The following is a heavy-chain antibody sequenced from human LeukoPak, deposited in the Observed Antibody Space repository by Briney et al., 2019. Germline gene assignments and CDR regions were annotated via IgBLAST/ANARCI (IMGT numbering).Heavy chain of an antibody. J-gene: IGHJ4*02. V-gene: IGHV4-39*01. CDR2: INYSGST. CDR1: GGSISSSTYY. CDR3: ASPSSSSSTYDY. D-gene: IGHD6-6*01. Sequence: SETLSLTCTVSGGSISSSTYYWGWIRQPPGKGLEWIGSINYSGSTYYNPSLESRVTISVDTSKNQFSLKLSSVTAADTAVYYCASPSSSSSTYDYWGQGALVTVSS.